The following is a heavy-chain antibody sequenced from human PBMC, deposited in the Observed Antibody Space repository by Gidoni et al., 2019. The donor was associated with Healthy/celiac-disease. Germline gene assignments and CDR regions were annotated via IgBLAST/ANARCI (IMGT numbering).Heavy chain of an antibody. V-gene: IGHV3-64D*08. J-gene: IGHJ4*02. CDR3: VKGVGYCSGGSCPLDY. Sequence: EVQLVESGGGLVQTGGSLRLSCSASGFTFSSYAMHWVRQAPGKGLEYVSAISSNGGSTYYADSVKGRFTISRDNSKNTLYLQMSSLRAEDTAVYYCVKGVGYCSGGSCPLDYWGQGTLVTVSS. D-gene: IGHD2-15*01. CDR1: GFTFSSYA. CDR2: ISSNGGST.